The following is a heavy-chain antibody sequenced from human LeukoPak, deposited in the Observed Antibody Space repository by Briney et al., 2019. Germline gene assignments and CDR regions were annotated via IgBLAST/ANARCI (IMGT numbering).Heavy chain of an antibody. CDR3: ARDGGSAWFLDY. CDR2: ISYDGSEK. J-gene: IGHJ4*02. CDR1: GFTFSSYG. D-gene: IGHD6-19*01. Sequence: GGSLRLSCAASGFTFSSYGMHWVRQAPGKGLVWVAVISYDGSEKQYADSVKGRFTVSRDNSKNTLYLQMDSLRAEDTAVYYCARDGGSAWFLDYWGQGTLVTVSS. V-gene: IGHV3-30*03.